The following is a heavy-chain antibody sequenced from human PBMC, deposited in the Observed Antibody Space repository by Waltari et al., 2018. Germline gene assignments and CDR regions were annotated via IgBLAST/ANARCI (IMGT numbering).Heavy chain of an antibody. CDR1: GFTFSSHG. Sequence: QVQLVESGGGGVQPGRSLRLSCAASGFTFSSHGMHWVRTAPGKGLEWVAVIWYDGSNKYYADSVKGRFTISRDNSKNTLYLQMNSLRAEDTAMYYCAKAADSSGYLHWGQGTLVTVSS. CDR2: IWYDGSNK. V-gene: IGHV3-30*18. CDR3: AKAADSSGYLH. J-gene: IGHJ4*02. D-gene: IGHD3-22*01.